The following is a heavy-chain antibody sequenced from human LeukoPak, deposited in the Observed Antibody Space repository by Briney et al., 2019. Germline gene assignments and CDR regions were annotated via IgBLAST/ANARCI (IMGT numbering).Heavy chain of an antibody. CDR2: INPSGGST. CDR3: ARELSPSGNYDC. D-gene: IGHD1-26*01. CDR1: GYTFTSYH. V-gene: IGHV1-46*01. J-gene: IGHJ4*02. Sequence: ASVKVSCKASGYTFTSYHMHWVRQAPGQGVEWMGIINPSGGSTSYAQKFQGRVTVTRDTSTSTVYMELSSLRSEDTAVYYCARELSPSGNYDCWGQGTLVTVSS.